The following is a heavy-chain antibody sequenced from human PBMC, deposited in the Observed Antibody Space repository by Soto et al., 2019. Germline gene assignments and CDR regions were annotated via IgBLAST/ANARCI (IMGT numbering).Heavy chain of an antibody. CDR1: GITFNNYG. D-gene: IGHD2-21*02. Sequence: GGSLRLSCAASGITFNNYGMHWVRQAPGKGLEWVAVISNDGNNYYYADSVKGRFTISRDNSKNTLNLQMNSLRPNDTAVYYCAKGYCGGDCSSRGTTFDSWGEGTLVTVSS. CDR2: ISNDGNNY. V-gene: IGHV3-30*18. J-gene: IGHJ4*02. CDR3: AKGYCGGDCSSRGTTFDS.